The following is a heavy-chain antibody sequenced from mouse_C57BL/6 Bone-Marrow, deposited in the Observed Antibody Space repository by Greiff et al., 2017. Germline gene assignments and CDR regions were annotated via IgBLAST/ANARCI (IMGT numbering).Heavy chain of an antibody. D-gene: IGHD2-2*01. Sequence: EVKLVESGGGLVQSGRSLRLSCATSGFTFSDFYMEWVRQAPGKGLEWIAASRNKANDYTTEYSASVKGRFIVSRDTSQSILYLQMNALRAEDTAIYYCARDDGGYDGFAYWGQGTLVTVSA. CDR3: ARDDGGYDGFAY. V-gene: IGHV7-1*01. J-gene: IGHJ3*01. CDR2: SRNKANDYTT. CDR1: GFTFSDFY.